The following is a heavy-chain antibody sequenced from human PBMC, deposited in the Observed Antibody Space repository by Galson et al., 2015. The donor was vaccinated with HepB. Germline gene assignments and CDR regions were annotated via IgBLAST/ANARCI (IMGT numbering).Heavy chain of an antibody. CDR3: ARYRQQLVPVDY. Sequence: SLRLSCAASGFTFSDYYMSWIRQAPGKGLEWVSYISSSSSYTNYADSVKGRFTISRDNAKNSLYLQMNSLRAEDTAVYYCARYRQQLVPVDYWGQGTLVTVSS. V-gene: IGHV3-11*06. CDR1: GFTFSDYY. CDR2: ISSSSSYT. J-gene: IGHJ4*02. D-gene: IGHD6-13*01.